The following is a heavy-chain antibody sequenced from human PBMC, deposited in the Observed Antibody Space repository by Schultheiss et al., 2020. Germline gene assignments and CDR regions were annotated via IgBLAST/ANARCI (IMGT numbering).Heavy chain of an antibody. Sequence: GGSLRLSCAASGLTVTANYMAWVRQAPGKGLEWVGRIKSKTDGETTDYAAPVKGRFTISRDDSKNSLYLQMNSLKTEDTAIYYCARDGRAASGTDWFDSWGQGTLVTVSS. CDR2: IKSKTDGETT. V-gene: IGHV3-15*01. CDR1: GLTVTANY. J-gene: IGHJ5*01. CDR3: ARDGRAASGTDWFDS. D-gene: IGHD6-13*01.